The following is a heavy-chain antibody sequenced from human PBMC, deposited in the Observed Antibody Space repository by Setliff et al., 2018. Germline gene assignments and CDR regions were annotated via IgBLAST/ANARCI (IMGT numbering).Heavy chain of an antibody. Sequence: GGSLRLSCAAPGFTLSTYAMHWVRQSPGKGLEWVAAISDDGTKEYYTDSVKGRFTISRDNSKNTVDLQMSGLRAEDTAVYYCVAVRWNYPTVWGQGTLVTVSS. V-gene: IGHV3-30*04. CDR1: GFTLSTYA. D-gene: IGHD1-7*01. J-gene: IGHJ4*02. CDR2: ISDDGTKE. CDR3: VAVRWNYPTV.